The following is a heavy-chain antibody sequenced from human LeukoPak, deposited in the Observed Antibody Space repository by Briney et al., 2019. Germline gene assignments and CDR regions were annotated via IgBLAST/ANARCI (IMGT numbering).Heavy chain of an antibody. CDR2: INPNSGGT. Sequence: ASVKVSCKASGYTFTGYYMHWVRQAPGQGLEWMGWINPNSGGTNYAQKFQGRVTMTRDTSISTAYMELSRLRSDDTAVHYFSRGGGRAGGSLAIDYWGQGTLVTVSS. CDR1: GYTFTGYY. J-gene: IGHJ4*02. CDR3: SRGGGRAGGSLAIDY. D-gene: IGHD1-26*01. V-gene: IGHV1-2*02.